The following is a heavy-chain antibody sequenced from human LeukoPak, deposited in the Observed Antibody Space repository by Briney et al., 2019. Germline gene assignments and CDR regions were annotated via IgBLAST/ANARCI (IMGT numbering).Heavy chain of an antibody. CDR2: MNPNSGNT. CDR3: HTGSYYRRYYFDH. D-gene: IGHD3-10*01. J-gene: IGHJ4*02. CDR1: GYTFTSYD. V-gene: IGHV1-8*01. Sequence: ASVKVSCKASGYTFTSYDINWVRQATGQGLEWMGWMNPNSGNTGYAQKFQGRVTMTRNTSISTAYMELSSLRSEDTAVYYCHTGSYYRRYYFDHWGQGTLATVSS.